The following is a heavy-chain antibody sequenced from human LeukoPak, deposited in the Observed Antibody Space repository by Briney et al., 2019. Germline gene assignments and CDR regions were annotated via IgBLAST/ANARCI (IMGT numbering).Heavy chain of an antibody. CDR3: ARSDITGYCSSTSCFGGFDY. J-gene: IGHJ4*02. V-gene: IGHV5-51*01. D-gene: IGHD2-2*01. Sequence: GESLKISCKGSGYSFTSYWIGWVRQMPGKGLEWMGIIYPGDSDTRYSPSFQGQVTISADKSISTAYLQWSSLKASDTAMYYCARSDITGYCSSTSCFGGFDYWGQGTLVTVSS. CDR1: GYSFTSYW. CDR2: IYPGDSDT.